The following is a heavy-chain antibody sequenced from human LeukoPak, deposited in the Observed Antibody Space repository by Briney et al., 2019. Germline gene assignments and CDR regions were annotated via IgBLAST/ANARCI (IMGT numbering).Heavy chain of an antibody. CDR3: ARDSTGGSYHSHFQH. J-gene: IGHJ1*01. CDR1: GFTFSSYG. V-gene: IGHV3-33*01. Sequence: PGRSLRLSCAASGFTFSSYGMHWVRQAPGKGLEWVAVIWYDGSNKYYADSVKGRFTISRDNSKNTLYLQMNSPRAEDTAVYYCARDSTGGSYHSHFQHWGQGTLVTVSS. D-gene: IGHD1-26*01. CDR2: IWYDGSNK.